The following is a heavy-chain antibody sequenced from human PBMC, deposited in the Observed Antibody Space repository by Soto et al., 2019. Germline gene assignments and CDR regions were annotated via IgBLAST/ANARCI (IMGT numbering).Heavy chain of an antibody. J-gene: IGHJ6*02. CDR2: INPNSGGT. CDR1: GYTFTGYY. CDR3: ERGGYSSSWYSRYYHYGMDV. Sequence: ASVKVSCKASGYTFTGYYMHWVRQAPGQGLEWMGWINPNSGGTNYAQKFQGRVTMTRDTSISTAYMEMSRLRSDDTAVYYCERGGYSSSWYSRYYHYGMDVSGQGPTVTVSS. D-gene: IGHD6-13*01. V-gene: IGHV1-2*02.